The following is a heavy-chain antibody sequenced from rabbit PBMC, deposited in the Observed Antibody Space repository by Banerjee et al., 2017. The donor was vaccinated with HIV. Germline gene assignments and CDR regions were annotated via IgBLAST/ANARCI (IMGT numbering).Heavy chain of an antibody. Sequence: QEQLEESGGDLVKPEGSLTLTCTASGFSFSYYYYVCWVRQAPGKGLELIGCIYTGSSGSSKYASWAKGRFTISSHNAQNTLYLQLNSLTVADTATYFCARDPVSGGYNHNLWGPGTLVTVS. D-gene: IGHD1-1*01. CDR2: IYTGSSGSS. V-gene: IGHV1S45*01. CDR3: ARDPVSGGYNHNL. J-gene: IGHJ4*01. CDR1: GFSFSYYYY.